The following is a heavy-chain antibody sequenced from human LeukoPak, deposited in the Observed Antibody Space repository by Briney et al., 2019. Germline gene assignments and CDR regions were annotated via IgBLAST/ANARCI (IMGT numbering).Heavy chain of an antibody. CDR3: ARVSFNGRNDY. Sequence: PSETLSLTCTVSGYSISSGYYWGWIRQPPGKGLEWIGSIYHSGSTYYNSSLKSRVTISVDTSKNQFSLKLSSVTAADTAVYYCARVSFNGRNDYWGQGTLVTVSS. CDR1: GYSISSGYY. J-gene: IGHJ4*02. V-gene: IGHV4-38-2*02. CDR2: IYHSGST.